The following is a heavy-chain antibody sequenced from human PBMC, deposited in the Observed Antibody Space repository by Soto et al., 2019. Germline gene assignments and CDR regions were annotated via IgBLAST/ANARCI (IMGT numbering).Heavy chain of an antibody. CDR1: GGSISSGGYY. Sequence: QVQLQESGPGLVKPSQTLSLTCTVSGGSISSGGYYWSWIRQHPGKGLEWIGYIYYSGSTYYNPSLKSRVTISVDTSKNQFSLKLSSVTAADTAVYYCARERWLQLQAYYYYYGMDVWGQGTTVTVSS. J-gene: IGHJ6*02. V-gene: IGHV4-31*03. CDR3: ARERWLQLQAYYYYYGMDV. CDR2: IYYSGST. D-gene: IGHD5-12*01.